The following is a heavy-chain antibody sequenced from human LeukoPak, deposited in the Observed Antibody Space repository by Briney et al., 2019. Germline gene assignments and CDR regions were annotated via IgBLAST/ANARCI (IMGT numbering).Heavy chain of an antibody. CDR1: GGTFSSYA. V-gene: IGHV1-69*13. J-gene: IGHJ4*02. Sequence: ASVKVSCKASGGTFSSYAIRWVRQAPGQGLEWMGGIIPIFGTTNYAQKFQGRVTITADESTNTAYMELSSLKSEDTAVYYCARGNPRSLLPYYFDYWGQGTLVTVSS. D-gene: IGHD3-3*01. CDR3: ARGNPRSLLPYYFDY. CDR2: IIPIFGTT.